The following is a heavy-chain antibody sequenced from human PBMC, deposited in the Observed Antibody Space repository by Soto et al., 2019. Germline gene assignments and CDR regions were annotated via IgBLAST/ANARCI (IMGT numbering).Heavy chain of an antibody. Sequence: EVQLVESGGGLVQPGGSLRLSCAASGFTFSSYWMSWVRQAPGKGLEWVANIKQDGSEKYYVDSVKGRFTISRDNAKNSLYLQMNSLRAEDTAVYYCARDPSGKEWLPDYSGQGTLVTVSS. CDR3: ARDPSGKEWLPDY. CDR2: IKQDGSEK. V-gene: IGHV3-7*04. CDR1: GFTFSSYW. D-gene: IGHD5-12*01. J-gene: IGHJ4*02.